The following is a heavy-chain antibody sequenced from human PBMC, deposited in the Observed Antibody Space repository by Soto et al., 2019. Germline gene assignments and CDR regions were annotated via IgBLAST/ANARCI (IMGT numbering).Heavy chain of an antibody. D-gene: IGHD3-22*01. V-gene: IGHV1-3*01. J-gene: IGHJ6*02. Sequence: ASVKVSCKASGYTFTSYGIHWVRQAPGQRLEWTGWINAGNGNTKYSEKFQGRVTITRDTSASTAYLELSSLRSEDTAVYYCARDPHGTSAYYHHYYYGMDVWGQGTTVTVSS. CDR1: GYTFTSYG. CDR2: INAGNGNT. CDR3: ARDPHGTSAYYHHYYYGMDV.